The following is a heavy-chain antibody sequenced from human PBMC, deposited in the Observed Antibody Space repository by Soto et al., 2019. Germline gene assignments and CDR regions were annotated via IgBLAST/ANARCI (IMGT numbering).Heavy chain of an antibody. Sequence: ASVKVSCKASGYTFTGFFVHWVRQAPGQGLEWMGVINPNSGNTYYAQKFQGRVTMTRNTSISTAYMELSSLRSEDTAVYYCARGRSSGWVDYYGMDVWGQGTTVTVSS. J-gene: IGHJ6*02. D-gene: IGHD6-19*01. V-gene: IGHV1-8*02. CDR2: INPNSGNT. CDR3: ARGRSSGWVDYYGMDV. CDR1: GYTFTGFF.